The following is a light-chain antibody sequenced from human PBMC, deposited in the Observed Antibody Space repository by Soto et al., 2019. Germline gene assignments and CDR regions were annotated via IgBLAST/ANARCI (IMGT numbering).Light chain of an antibody. Sequence: ILLAQSPATLSLSPVERATLSCKASQGVSIFLSWYQQKPGQAPRRLIHDASNSATGVPSRFSGSGSGRDFTLSITSLDPEHFAVYYCQQRSTWLYTSGQGTKLQV. V-gene: IGKV3-11*02. J-gene: IGKJ2*01. CDR1: QGVSIF. CDR3: QQRSTWLYT. CDR2: DAS.